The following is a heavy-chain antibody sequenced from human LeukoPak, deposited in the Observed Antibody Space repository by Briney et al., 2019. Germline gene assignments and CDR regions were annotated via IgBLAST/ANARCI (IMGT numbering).Heavy chain of an antibody. CDR2: ISAYNGNA. V-gene: IGHV1-18*04. Sequence: ASVKVSCKASGYTFTSYGISWVRQAPGQGLEWMGWISAYNGNANYAQKLRGRVTMTTDTSTSTAYMELRSLRFDDTAVYYCARGGDTAFYYYGMDVWGKGTTVTVSS. CDR3: ARGGDTAFYYYGMDV. D-gene: IGHD5-18*01. CDR1: GYTFTSYG. J-gene: IGHJ6*04.